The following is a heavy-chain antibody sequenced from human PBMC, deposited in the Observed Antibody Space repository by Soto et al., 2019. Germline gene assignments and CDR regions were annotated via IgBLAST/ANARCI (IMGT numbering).Heavy chain of an antibody. CDR1: GFTFSSYW. CDR2: IRPDVSGE. J-gene: IGHJ4*02. D-gene: IGHD3-10*02. V-gene: IGHV3-74*01. Sequence: EVQLVESGGGLVQPGGSLRLSCAASGFTFSSYWMHWFLQVPGKVLVWVSRIRPDVSGEHYADSVKARFTISIDNAKNTLDLQMNSLRDEDTDLYYCARALVLGSGRCANGGQGTLVTVSS. CDR3: ARALVLGSGRCAN.